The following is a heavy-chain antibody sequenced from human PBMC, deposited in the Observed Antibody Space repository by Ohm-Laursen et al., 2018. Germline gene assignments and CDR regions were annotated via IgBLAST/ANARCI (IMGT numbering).Heavy chain of an antibody. CDR1: GFAFEDSW. CDR2: ISSSGSTI. CDR3: AGTPPTSDAFDI. D-gene: IGHD2-15*01. Sequence: SLRLSCSASGFAFEDSWMTWVRQAPGRGLEWVSYISSSGSTIYYADSVKGRFTISRDNAKNSLYLQMNSLRAEDTAVYYCAGTPPTSDAFDIWGQGTMVTVSS. V-gene: IGHV3-11*04. J-gene: IGHJ3*02.